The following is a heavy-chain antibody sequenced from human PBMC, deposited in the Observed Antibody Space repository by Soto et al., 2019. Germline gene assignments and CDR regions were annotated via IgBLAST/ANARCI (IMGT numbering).Heavy chain of an antibody. Sequence: PGGSLRLSCAASGFTFSSYGMHWVRQAPGKGLEWVAVISYDGSNKYYADSVKGRFTISRDNSKNTLYLQMNSLRAEDTAVYYCAGSSYDSSGYYYGPLDYWGQGTLVTVSS. CDR2: ISYDGSNK. D-gene: IGHD3-22*01. J-gene: IGHJ4*02. V-gene: IGHV3-30*03. CDR1: GFTFSSYG. CDR3: AGSSYDSSGYYYGPLDY.